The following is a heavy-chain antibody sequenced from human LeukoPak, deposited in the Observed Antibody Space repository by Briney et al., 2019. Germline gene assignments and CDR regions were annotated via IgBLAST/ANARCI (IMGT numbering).Heavy chain of an antibody. CDR1: GYGFTSYW. V-gene: IGHV5-51*01. CDR3: ADKEYGAAAGHFDY. CDR2: IFPGDSDT. Sequence: GESLKISCKGSGYGFTSYWIGWVRQMPGKGLEWMGIIFPGDSDTRYSPSFQGPVTISADKSISTAYLQSSSLKASDTAMYYCADKEYGAAAGHFDYWGQGTLVTVSS. J-gene: IGHJ4*02. D-gene: IGHD6-13*01.